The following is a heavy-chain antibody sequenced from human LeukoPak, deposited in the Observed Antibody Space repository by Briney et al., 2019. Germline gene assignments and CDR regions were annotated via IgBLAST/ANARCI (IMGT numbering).Heavy chain of an antibody. D-gene: IGHD2-8*02. V-gene: IGHV4-39*01. Sequence: PSETLSLTCTVPGGSISSGFYYWGWIRQTPGKGLEWIGTIYYSGATYYNPSLKSRVTISVDTSKNQFSLKVSSVIAADTALYYCARHIWQSTARPWFDPWGQGTLVTVSS. CDR3: ARHIWQSTARPWFDP. J-gene: IGHJ5*02. CDR2: IYYSGAT. CDR1: GGSISSGFYY.